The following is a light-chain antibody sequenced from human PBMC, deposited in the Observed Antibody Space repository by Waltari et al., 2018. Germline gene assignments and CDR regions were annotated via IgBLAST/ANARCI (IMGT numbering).Light chain of an antibody. J-gene: IGKJ4*01. Sequence: EIVLTQSPATLSLSPGERATLSCRASQSVSTYLAWYQQKPGQPPRLLIYDASNRATGIPDRFSGSGSGTDFTLTISSLEPEDFAVYYCQQRGSWPPVTFGGGTKVEIK. CDR3: QQRGSWPPVT. CDR1: QSVSTY. CDR2: DAS. V-gene: IGKV3-11*01.